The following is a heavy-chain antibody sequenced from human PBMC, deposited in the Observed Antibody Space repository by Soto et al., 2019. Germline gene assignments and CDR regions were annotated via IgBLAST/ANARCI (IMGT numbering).Heavy chain of an antibody. CDR1: GFSFSSYA. CDR3: ARVETLSAGVLY. J-gene: IGHJ4*02. V-gene: IGHV3-66*01. CDR2: LYSDDST. Sequence: PGGSLRLSCAASGFSFSSYAMSWVRQAPGKGLEWVSLLYSDDSTYYADSVKGRFTISRDNSKNTLFLQMNSLRAEDTAVYYCARVETLSAGVLYWGQGTLVTVSS. D-gene: IGHD6-13*01.